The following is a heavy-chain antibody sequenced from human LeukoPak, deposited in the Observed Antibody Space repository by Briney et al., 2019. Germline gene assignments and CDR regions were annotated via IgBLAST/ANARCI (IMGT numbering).Heavy chain of an antibody. D-gene: IGHD6-19*01. CDR3: ARVVSSSGWYAGASLGPFDY. J-gene: IGHJ4*02. CDR2: IMQDGSEK. V-gene: IGHV3-7*01. Sequence: GGSLRLSCAASGFTFSGYWMNWVRQAPGKGLEWVASIMQDGSEKYHVDSVKGRFTISRDNAKNSLYLQMNSLRAEDTAVYYCARVVSSSGWYAGASLGPFDYWGQGTLVTVSS. CDR1: GFTFSGYW.